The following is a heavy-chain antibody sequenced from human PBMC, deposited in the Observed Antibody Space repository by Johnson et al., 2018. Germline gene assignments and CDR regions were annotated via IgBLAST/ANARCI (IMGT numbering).Heavy chain of an antibody. CDR1: GFTFSNYS. CDR2: ISSGRSYR. V-gene: IGHV3-21*01. J-gene: IGHJ6*03. D-gene: IGHD1-26*01. Sequence: EVQLVETGGGLVKPGGSLRLSCAASGFTFSNYSMNWVRQAPGKGLEWVSSISSGRSYRYYADSLQGRFTISRDNAKNSLYLQMDSLRAEDTAVDYCAGDPGGQSSYYYCMDVWGKGTTVTVSS. CDR3: AGDPGGQSSYYYCMDV.